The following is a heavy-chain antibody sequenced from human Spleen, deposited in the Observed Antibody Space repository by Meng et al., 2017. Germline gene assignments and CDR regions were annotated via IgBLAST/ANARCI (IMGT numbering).Heavy chain of an antibody. CDR3: ARESRRLNFWSELDY. CDR2: TYSDGTT. V-gene: IGHV3-66*01. CDR1: GITFSSSW. J-gene: IGHJ4*02. D-gene: IGHD3-3*01. Sequence: EVQLVESGGGLVQPGGSLRRSCAASGITFSSSWMHWVCQAPERGLEWVSVTYSDGTTYYADSVKGRFTISRDNSKNTLYLQMNSLRAEDTAVYYCARESRRLNFWSELDYWGQGTLVTVSS.